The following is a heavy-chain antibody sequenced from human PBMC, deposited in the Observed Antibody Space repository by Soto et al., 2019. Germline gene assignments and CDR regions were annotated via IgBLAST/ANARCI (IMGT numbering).Heavy chain of an antibody. CDR1: GGTITSDGYH. J-gene: IGHJ4*02. CDR3: ARDLAYCASGSCYAKWGS. CDR2: IYYSGT. D-gene: IGHD2-15*01. V-gene: IGHV4-30-4*01. Sequence: SETLSLTCTVSGGTITSDGYHWTWIGQPAGKGLEWIGFIYYSGTYYNPSLRGRVTISVDTSKNEFSLKLSSVTAADTAVYYCARDLAYCASGSCYAKWGSWGQGTLVTVSS.